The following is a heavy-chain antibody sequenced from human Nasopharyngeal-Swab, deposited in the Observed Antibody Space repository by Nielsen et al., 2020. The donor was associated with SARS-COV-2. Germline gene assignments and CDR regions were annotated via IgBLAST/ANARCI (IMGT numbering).Heavy chain of an antibody. CDR3: ASLLRSYCSGGSCYPNGMDV. V-gene: IGHV4-59*01. J-gene: IGHJ6*02. Sequence: GSLRLSCTVSGGSISSYYWSWIRQPPGKGLERIGYIYYSGSTNYNPSLKSRVTISVDTSKNQFSLKLSSVTAADTAVYYCASLLRSYCSGGSCYPNGMDVWGQGTTVTVSS. CDR1: GGSISSYY. CDR2: IYYSGST. D-gene: IGHD2-15*01.